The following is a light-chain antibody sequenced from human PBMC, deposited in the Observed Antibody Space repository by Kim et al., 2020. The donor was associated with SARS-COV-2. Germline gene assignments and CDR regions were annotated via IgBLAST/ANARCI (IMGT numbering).Light chain of an antibody. V-gene: IGKV1-39*01. CDR2: AAS. J-gene: IGKJ5*01. CDR1: QSISSH. CDR3: KQSYSIRQIT. Sequence: DIQITQSPSSLSASVGDRVIITCRASQSISSHLNWYQQKPGTAPKLLIYAASSLQSGVPSRFSGSGSGTDVTLTISTLQPEDFATYYCKQSYSIRQITVGQGARRESK.